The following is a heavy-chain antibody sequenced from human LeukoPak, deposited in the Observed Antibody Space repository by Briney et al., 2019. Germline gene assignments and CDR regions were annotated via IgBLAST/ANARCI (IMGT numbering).Heavy chain of an antibody. J-gene: IGHJ5*02. Sequence: PGGSLRLSCAVSGFTFSTYEMNWVRQAPGKGREWISYISSSSSTVYYADSVRGRFTISRDNAKNSLYLHMNSLREEDTAVYYCARDLAAAGLNWFDPWGQGTLVTVSS. D-gene: IGHD6-13*01. CDR2: ISSSSSTV. CDR3: ARDLAAAGLNWFDP. CDR1: GFTFSTYE. V-gene: IGHV3-48*02.